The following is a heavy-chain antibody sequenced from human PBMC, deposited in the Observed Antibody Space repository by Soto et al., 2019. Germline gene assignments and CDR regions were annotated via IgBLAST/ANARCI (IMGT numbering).Heavy chain of an antibody. D-gene: IGHD3-16*01. V-gene: IGHV4-39*01. CDR1: GDPISSNSYY. CDR3: ARRSLPVRYFDN. J-gene: IGHJ4*02. Sequence: QLLLQESGPRLVKPSETLSLTCTVSGDPISSNSYYWVWIRQPPGKGLEWIGNIYYSGSTYYNPSLESRVTMSVDASKDQFSLNLSSVTAADTAVYYCARRSLPVRYFDNWGQGTLIIVSS. CDR2: IYYSGST.